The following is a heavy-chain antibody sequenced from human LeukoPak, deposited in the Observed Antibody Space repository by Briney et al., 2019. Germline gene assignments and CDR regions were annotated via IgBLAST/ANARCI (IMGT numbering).Heavy chain of an antibody. CDR3: GRIAINANNGMDV. CDR1: GFKFSDHY. Sequence: QPGGSQRLSCAASGFKFSDHYIDWVRQAPGTGLEWVCRSRNKASSCTTEYAASREGRFTISRDVSESSLYQQMNSLRTEDTAVYYCGRIAINANNGMDVWGQGTTVAVSS. J-gene: IGHJ6*02. V-gene: IGHV3-72*01. D-gene: IGHD1/OR15-1a*01. CDR2: SRNKASSCTT.